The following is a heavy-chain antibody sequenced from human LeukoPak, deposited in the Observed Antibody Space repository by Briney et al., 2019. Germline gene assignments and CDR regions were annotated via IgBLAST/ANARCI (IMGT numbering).Heavy chain of an antibody. D-gene: IGHD6-19*01. Sequence: PGRSLRLSCAASGFTFSSYGMHWVRQAPGKGLEWVAVISYDGSNKYYADSVKGRFTISRDNSKNTLYLQMNSLRAEDTAVYYCAKESQWLARPFDYWGQGTLVTVSS. CDR3: AKESQWLARPFDY. CDR1: GFTFSSYG. V-gene: IGHV3-30*18. J-gene: IGHJ4*02. CDR2: ISYDGSNK.